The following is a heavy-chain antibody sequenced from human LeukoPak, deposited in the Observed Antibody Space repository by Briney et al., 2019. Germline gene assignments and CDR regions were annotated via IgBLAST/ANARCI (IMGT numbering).Heavy chain of an antibody. D-gene: IGHD5-12*01. J-gene: IGHJ4*02. CDR3: VKGGWLDY. CDR1: GFSFTTFE. CDR2: MNDNGDRT. Sequence: GASLRLSCAASGFSFTTFEMSWVRQAPGEGLEWVSMMNDNGDRTYYADSVKGRFTVSRDNSKNTLYLQMNNLRAEDTAIYFCVKGGWLDYWGQGTLVTVSS. V-gene: IGHV3-23*01.